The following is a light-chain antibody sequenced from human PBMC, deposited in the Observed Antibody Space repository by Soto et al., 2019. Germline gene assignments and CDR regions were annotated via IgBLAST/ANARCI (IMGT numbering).Light chain of an antibody. CDR3: QQYNNWPPT. V-gene: IGKV3-15*01. CDR1: QSVSSN. CDR2: GAS. J-gene: IGKJ1*01. Sequence: EIVMTQSPATLSVSPGERATLSCRASQSVSSNLAWYQQKPGQAPRLLIYGASTRATGTPARFSGSVSGTEFTLTISSLQSEDFAVYYCQQYNNWPPTFGQGTKVEIK.